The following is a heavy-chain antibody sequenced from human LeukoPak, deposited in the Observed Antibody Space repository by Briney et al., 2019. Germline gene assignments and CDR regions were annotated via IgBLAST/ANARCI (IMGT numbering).Heavy chain of an antibody. CDR1: GFTFDDYA. V-gene: IGHV3-9*01. CDR2: ISWNSGSI. CDR3: AKEGGIVLMVYAPPLRY. D-gene: IGHD2-8*01. Sequence: GRSLRLSCAASGFTFDDYAMHWVRQAPGKGLEWVSGISWNSGSIGYADSVKGRFTISRDNSKNTLYLQMNSLRAEDTAVYYCAKEGGIVLMVYAPPLRYWGQGTLVTVSS. J-gene: IGHJ4*02.